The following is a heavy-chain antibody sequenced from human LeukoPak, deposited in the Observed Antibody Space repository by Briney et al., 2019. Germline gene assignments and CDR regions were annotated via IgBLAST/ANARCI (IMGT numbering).Heavy chain of an antibody. D-gene: IGHD2-2*02. Sequence: GASVKVSCKASGYTFANYAIHWVRQAPGQRFEWMGWINVGNGHTKYSQESQGRIAITRDTSATTAYMELSSLRSKDMALYYCARGRGTPNTDRDFYYYYYMDVWGTGTTVTVSS. CDR2: INVGNGHT. V-gene: IGHV1-3*03. J-gene: IGHJ6*03. CDR1: GYTFANYA. CDR3: ARGRGTPNTDRDFYYYYYMDV.